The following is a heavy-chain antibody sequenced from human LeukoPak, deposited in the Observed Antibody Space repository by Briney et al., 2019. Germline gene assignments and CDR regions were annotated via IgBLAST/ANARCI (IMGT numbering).Heavy chain of an antibody. D-gene: IGHD2-15*01. Sequence: GASVKVSCKASGYTFTGYYMHWVRQAPGQGLEWMGWINPNSGGTNYAQKFQGRVTMTRDTSTSTVYMELSSLRSEDTAVYYCARDRGQGFDYWGQGTLVTVSS. J-gene: IGHJ4*02. V-gene: IGHV1-2*02. CDR1: GYTFTGYY. CDR3: ARDRGQGFDY. CDR2: INPNSGGT.